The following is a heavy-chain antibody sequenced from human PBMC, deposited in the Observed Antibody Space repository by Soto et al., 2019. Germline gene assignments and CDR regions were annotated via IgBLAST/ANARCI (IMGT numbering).Heavy chain of an antibody. D-gene: IGHD2-2*01. Sequence: GGSLRLSCAASGFTFSRYGMHWVRQAPGKGLEWVAVISYDGSNKYYADSVKGRFTISRDNSKNTLYLQMNSLRAEDTAVYYCAKEERRTCSSTSCYYYYGMDVWGQGTTVTVSS. V-gene: IGHV3-30*18. CDR1: GFTFSRYG. CDR3: AKEERRTCSSTSCYYYYGMDV. J-gene: IGHJ6*02. CDR2: ISYDGSNK.